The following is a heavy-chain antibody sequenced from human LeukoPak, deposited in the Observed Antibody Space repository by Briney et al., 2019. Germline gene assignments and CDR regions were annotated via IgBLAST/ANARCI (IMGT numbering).Heavy chain of an antibody. Sequence: PGESLRLSCAASGFTFSSYAMHWVRQAPGKGLEYVSAISYNGGSTDYAKSVKGRFTISRDNSKNTLYLQMRSLRTEDTAVYYCARQITVVRGLLSQGFDYWGQGTLVTVSS. D-gene: IGHD3-10*01. CDR2: ISYNGGST. V-gene: IGHV3-64*01. J-gene: IGHJ4*02. CDR1: GFTFSSYA. CDR3: ARQITVVRGLLSQGFDY.